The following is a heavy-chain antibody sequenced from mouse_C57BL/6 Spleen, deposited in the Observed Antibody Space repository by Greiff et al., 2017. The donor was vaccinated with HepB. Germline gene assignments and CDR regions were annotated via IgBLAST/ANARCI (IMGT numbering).Heavy chain of an antibody. Sequence: VQLQESGAELARPGASVKMSCKASGYTFTSYTMHWVKQRPGQGLEWIGYINPSSGYTKYNQKFKAKATLTADKSSSTAYMQLRSLTSEDSAVYYCARHDSSVYVAAMDYWGQGTSVTVSS. D-gene: IGHD3-2*02. CDR1: GYTFTSYT. CDR2: INPSSGYT. V-gene: IGHV1-4*01. CDR3: ARHDSSVYVAAMDY. J-gene: IGHJ4*01.